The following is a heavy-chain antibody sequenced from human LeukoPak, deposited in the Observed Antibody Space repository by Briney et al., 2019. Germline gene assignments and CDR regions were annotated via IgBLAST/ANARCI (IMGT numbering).Heavy chain of an antibody. Sequence: SSETLSLTCTVSGGSISSRDYYWGWLRQPPGKGLEWIGEINHSGSTNYNPSLKSRVTISVDTSKNQFSLKLSSVTAADTAVYYCARARRVVVITSVYYYYGMDVWGQGTTVTVSS. CDR1: GGSISSRDYY. CDR2: INHSGST. CDR3: ARARRVVVITSVYYYYGMDV. D-gene: IGHD3-22*01. J-gene: IGHJ6*02. V-gene: IGHV4-39*07.